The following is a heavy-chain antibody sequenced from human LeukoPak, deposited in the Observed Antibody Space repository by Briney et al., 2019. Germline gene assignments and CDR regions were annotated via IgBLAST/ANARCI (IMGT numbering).Heavy chain of an antibody. D-gene: IGHD2-8*01. J-gene: IGHJ4*02. Sequence: SETLSLTCTVSGGSISSYYWSWIRQPPGKGLEWTGYIYYSGSTNYSPSLKSRVTISVDTSKNQFSLKLSSVTAADTAVYYCATANLYSDAFDYWGQGTLVTVSS. CDR2: IYYSGST. CDR1: GGSISSYY. V-gene: IGHV4-59*01. CDR3: ATANLYSDAFDY.